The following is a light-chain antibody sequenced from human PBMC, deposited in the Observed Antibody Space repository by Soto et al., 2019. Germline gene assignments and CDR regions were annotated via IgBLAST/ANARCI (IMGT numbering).Light chain of an antibody. Sequence: IQLTQSPSSLSASVGETVTITCRASQDIDNSLNWYQHQPGKAPNLLIYAASFLETGVPSRFSGRGSGTVFSLTINSLQADDFATYYCQQHDGRPTMTFGQGTRLDIK. CDR1: QDIDNS. CDR3: QQHDGRPTMT. V-gene: IGKV1-33*01. CDR2: AAS. J-gene: IGKJ5*01.